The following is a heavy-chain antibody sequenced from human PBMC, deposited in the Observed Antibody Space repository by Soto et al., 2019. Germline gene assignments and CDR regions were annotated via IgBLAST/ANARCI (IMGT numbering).Heavy chain of an antibody. D-gene: IGHD5-18*01. CDR3: ARGRIQLWLPYYYYGMDV. V-gene: IGHV1-8*01. J-gene: IGHJ6*02. CDR1: GYTFTSYD. Sequence: ASVKVSCKATGYTFTSYDINWVRQAAGQGLEWMGWMNPNSGNTGYAQKFQGRVTMTRNTSISTAYMELSSLRSEDTAVYYCARGRIQLWLPYYYYGMDVWGQGTTVTV. CDR2: MNPNSGNT.